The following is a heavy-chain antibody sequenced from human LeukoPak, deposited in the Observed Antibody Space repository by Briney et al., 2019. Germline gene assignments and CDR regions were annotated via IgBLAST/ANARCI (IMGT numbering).Heavy chain of an antibody. J-gene: IGHJ4*02. CDR2: ISAYNGNT. V-gene: IGHV1-18*01. CDR1: VYTFTIYG. CDR3: ARDGRSSGWLANFDY. D-gene: IGHD6-19*01. Sequence: ASVKVSFKASVYTFTIYGISWVRQAPGQGLEWMVWISAYNGNTNYAQKLQGRVTMTTDTSTSTAYMELRSLRSDDTAVYYCARDGRSSGWLANFDYWGQGTLVTVSS.